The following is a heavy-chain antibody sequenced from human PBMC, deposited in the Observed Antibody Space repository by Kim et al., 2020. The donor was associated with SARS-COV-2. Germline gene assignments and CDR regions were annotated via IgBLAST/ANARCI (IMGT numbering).Heavy chain of an antibody. D-gene: IGHD1-26*01. CDR3: AREVGATRRLAY. J-gene: IGHJ4*02. Sequence: NYNPPLKSRVTISVGTSKNQFSLKLSSVTAAHTAVYYCAREVGATRRLAYWGQGTLVTVSS. V-gene: IGHV4-34*01.